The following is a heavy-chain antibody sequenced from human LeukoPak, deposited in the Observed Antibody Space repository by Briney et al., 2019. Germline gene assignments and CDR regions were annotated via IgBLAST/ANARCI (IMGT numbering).Heavy chain of an antibody. J-gene: IGHJ4*02. CDR2: INAGNGNT. CDR3: ARGRFGGSGWSTIDY. D-gene: IGHD6-19*01. Sequence: ASVKVSCKASGYTFTSYAMHWVRQAPGQRLEWMGWINAGNGNTKYSQKFQGRVTITRDTSASTAYMELSSLRSEDTAVYYCARGRFGGSGWSTIDYWGQGTLVTVSS. CDR1: GYTFTSYA. V-gene: IGHV1-3*01.